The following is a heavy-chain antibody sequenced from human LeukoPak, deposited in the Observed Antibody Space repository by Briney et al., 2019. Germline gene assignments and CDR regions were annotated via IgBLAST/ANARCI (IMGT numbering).Heavy chain of an antibody. CDR1: GFTFSSYA. CDR3: SRPRRPAAITYYYGMDV. V-gene: IGHV3-30-3*01. CDR2: ISYDGSNK. J-gene: IGHJ6*02. Sequence: GGSLRLSCAASGFTFSSYAMHWVRQAPGKGLEWVAVISYDGSNKYYADSVKGRFTISRDNSKNTLYLQMNSLRAEDTAVYYCSRPRRPAAITYYYGMDVWGQGTTVTVSS. D-gene: IGHD2-2*01.